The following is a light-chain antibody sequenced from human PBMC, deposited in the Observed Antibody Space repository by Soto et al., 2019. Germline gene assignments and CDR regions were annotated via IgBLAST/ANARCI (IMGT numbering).Light chain of an antibody. CDR2: GAS. CDR1: QYITIY. J-gene: IGKJ5*01. Sequence: EIVLTQSPATLSLSPGERATLSCRASQYITIYLAWYQQKPGQAPRLLIYGASTRATGIPARFSGSGSGTEFTLTISSLQSEDFAVYYCQQYKNWPPITFGQGTRLEIK. CDR3: QQYKNWPPIT. V-gene: IGKV3-15*01.